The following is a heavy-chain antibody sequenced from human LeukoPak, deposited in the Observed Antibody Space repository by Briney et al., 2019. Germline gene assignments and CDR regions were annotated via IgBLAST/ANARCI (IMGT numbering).Heavy chain of an antibody. CDR2: IRSMACGGTT. Sequence: GGSLRLSCTTSGFTFGDYALSWVRQAPGKGLEWVGFIRSMACGGTTDYAASVKGRFTISRDDSKSIAYLQMNSLKNEDTAVYYCTRYCGGDCYDAFDIWGQGTMVTVSS. J-gene: IGHJ3*02. D-gene: IGHD2-21*02. CDR3: TRYCGGDCYDAFDI. V-gene: IGHV3-49*04. CDR1: GFTFGDYA.